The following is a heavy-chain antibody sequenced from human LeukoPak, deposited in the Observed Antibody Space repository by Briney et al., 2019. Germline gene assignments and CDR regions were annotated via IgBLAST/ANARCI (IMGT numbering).Heavy chain of an antibody. Sequence: ASLKVSCRVSGYTLTELSMHWVRQAPGQGLEWMGWISAYNGHTNYAQKFQGRVTMTTETSTTTAYMELRSLTSDDTAVYYCARDRNGVYYYYYMDVWGKGTTVTVSS. J-gene: IGHJ6*03. CDR1: GYTLTELS. CDR2: ISAYNGHT. V-gene: IGHV1-18*01. CDR3: ARDRNGVYYYYYMDV. D-gene: IGHD2-8*01.